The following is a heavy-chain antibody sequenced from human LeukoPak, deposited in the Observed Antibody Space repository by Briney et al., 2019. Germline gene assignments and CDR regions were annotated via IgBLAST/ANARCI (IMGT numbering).Heavy chain of an antibody. CDR1: GFTFSNYW. CDR3: VRLWDSSGFFGY. Sequence: GGSLRLSCVASGFTFSNYWMSWVRQAPGKGLEWVANIQKDGSEKHYVASVDGRFTISRDNAENSLFLQLNSLRVGDTAVYYCVRLWDSSGFFGYWGQGALVTVSS. V-gene: IGHV3-7*01. CDR2: IQKDGSEK. J-gene: IGHJ4*02. D-gene: IGHD3-22*01.